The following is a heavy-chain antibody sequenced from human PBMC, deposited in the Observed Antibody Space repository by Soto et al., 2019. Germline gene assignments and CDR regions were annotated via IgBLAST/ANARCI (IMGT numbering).Heavy chain of an antibody. D-gene: IGHD2-21*01. V-gene: IGHV4-34*01. CDR2: INHSGST. CDR1: GGSFSGYY. J-gene: IGHJ4*02. CDR3: ARESDWPRGYFES. Sequence: SETLSLTCAVYGGSFSGYYWTWIRQPPGKGLEWIGEINHSGSTNYNPSLKSRVTISVDTSKNQFSLKLSSVTAADTAVYYCARESDWPRGYFESWGQGALVTVSS.